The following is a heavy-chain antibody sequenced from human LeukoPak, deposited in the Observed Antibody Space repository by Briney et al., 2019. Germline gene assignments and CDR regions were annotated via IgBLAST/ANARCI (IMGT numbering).Heavy chain of an antibody. J-gene: IGHJ4*02. CDR3: AVWGAFDY. Sequence: GGSLRLSCAASGFTFSRYSVNWVRQAPGKGLEWVSFISSSSNYIYYADSVKGRFTISRDNAKNSLYLQMNSLRAEDTAVYYCAVWGAFDYWGQGTLVTVSS. CDR2: ISSSSNYI. D-gene: IGHD7-27*01. CDR1: GFTFSRYS. V-gene: IGHV3-21*01.